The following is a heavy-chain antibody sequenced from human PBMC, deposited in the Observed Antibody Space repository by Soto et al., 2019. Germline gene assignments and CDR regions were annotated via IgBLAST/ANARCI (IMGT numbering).Heavy chain of an antibody. CDR3: ARRNSQWLMDY. CDR2: INHSGST. V-gene: IGHV4-34*01. CDR1: GGSFSGYY. D-gene: IGHD6-19*01. Sequence: QVQLQQWGAGLLKPSETLSLTCAVYGGSFSGYYWSWIRQPPGKGLEWIGEINHSGSTNYNPSLKSRVTISVDTYKNQFSLKLSSVTAADTAVYYCARRNSQWLMDYWGQGTLVTVSS. J-gene: IGHJ4*02.